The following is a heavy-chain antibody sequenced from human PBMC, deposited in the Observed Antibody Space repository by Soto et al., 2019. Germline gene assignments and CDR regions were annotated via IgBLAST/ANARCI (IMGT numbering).Heavy chain of an antibody. V-gene: IGHV4-30-4*01. CDR2: IYYSGST. Sequence: PCLTCTLFCGSISSGNYYWSWIRQPPGKGLEWIGYIYYSGSTYYNPSLKSRVTISVDTSKNQFSLKLSSVTAADTAVYYCASLKLGYSTFDPWGQGTLVTVSA. J-gene: IGHJ5*02. CDR3: ASLKLGYSTFDP. CDR1: CGSISSGNYY. D-gene: IGHD5-18*01.